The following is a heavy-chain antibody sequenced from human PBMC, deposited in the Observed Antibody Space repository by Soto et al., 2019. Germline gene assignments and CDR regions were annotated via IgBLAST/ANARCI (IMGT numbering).Heavy chain of an antibody. D-gene: IGHD3-3*01. CDR3: ASFFGVLHDFAF. CDR1: GGSISSYY. V-gene: IGHV4-59*01. Sequence: SETLSLTCTVSGGSISSYYWSWIRQPPGKGLEWIGYIYYSGSTNYNPSLKSRDTISVHTSKTLFSLKLSFVTAADRAFFDCASFFGVLHDFAFGDRETLDPVSS. J-gene: IGHJ4*02. CDR2: IYYSGST.